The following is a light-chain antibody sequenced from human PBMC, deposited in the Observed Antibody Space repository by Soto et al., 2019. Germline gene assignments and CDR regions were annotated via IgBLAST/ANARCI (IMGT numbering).Light chain of an antibody. CDR3: QQRSNWPIT. J-gene: IGKJ5*01. Sequence: VLTQSPSTLTLSPGERATLSCRASQSVDNYLVWYQQKPGQAPRLLIYDASTRATVIPARFSGSGSGTDFTLTISSLEPEDFAVYYCQQRSNWPITFGQGTRLEIK. CDR1: QSVDNY. CDR2: DAS. V-gene: IGKV3-11*01.